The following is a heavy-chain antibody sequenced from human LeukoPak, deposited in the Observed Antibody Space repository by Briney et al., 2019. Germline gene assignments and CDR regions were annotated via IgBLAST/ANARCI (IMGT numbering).Heavy chain of an antibody. V-gene: IGHV3-30*18. CDR2: ISYDGSNK. CDR3: AKGGLKGVLDY. Sequence: PGRSLRLSCAASGFTFSSYGMHWVRQAPGKGLEWVAVISYDGSNKYYADSVKGRFTISRDNSKNTLYLQMNSLRAEDTAVYYCAKGGLKGVLDYWGQGTLVTVSS. D-gene: IGHD2-8*01. CDR1: GFTFSSYG. J-gene: IGHJ4*02.